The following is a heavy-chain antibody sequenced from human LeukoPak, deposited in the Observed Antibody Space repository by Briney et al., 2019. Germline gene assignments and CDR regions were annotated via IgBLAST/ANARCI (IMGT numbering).Heavy chain of an antibody. CDR1: GGSISSYY. Sequence: SETLSLTCTVSGGSISSYYWGWIRQPPGRGLEWIGSIYYSGSTYYNPSLKSRVTISVDTSKNQFSLKLSSVTAADTAVYYCARHSLAAAGLDYWGQGTLVTVSS. CDR3: ARHSLAAAGLDY. V-gene: IGHV4-39*01. D-gene: IGHD6-13*01. J-gene: IGHJ4*02. CDR2: IYYSGST.